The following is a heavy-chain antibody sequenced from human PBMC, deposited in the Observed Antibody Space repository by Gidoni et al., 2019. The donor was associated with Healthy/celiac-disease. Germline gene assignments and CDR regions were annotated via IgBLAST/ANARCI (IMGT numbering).Heavy chain of an antibody. J-gene: IGHJ4*02. CDR1: GFTFDDYA. V-gene: IGHV3-9*01. D-gene: IGHD3-16*01. Sequence: EVQLVESGGGLVQTGSSLRLSCAASGFTFDDYAMHWVRQAPVEGLELVSGISWNSGSIGYADSVKVRFTFSRDNAKNSLYLQMNSLRAEDTALYSCAQGPFITYYFDFWGQGTLVTVSS. CDR3: AQGPFITYYFDF. CDR2: ISWNSGSI.